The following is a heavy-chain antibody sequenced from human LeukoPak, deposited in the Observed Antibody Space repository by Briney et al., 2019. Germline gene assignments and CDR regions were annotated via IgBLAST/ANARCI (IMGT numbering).Heavy chain of an antibody. Sequence: PGGSLRLSCSCSGFNFGDYALSWVRQAPGKGLEWVSYISSSGSTIYYADSVKGRFTISRDNAKNSLYLQMNSLRAEDTAVYYCARIEYGDYTYYFDYWGQGTLVTVSS. CDR2: ISSSGSTI. CDR3: ARIEYGDYTYYFDY. J-gene: IGHJ4*02. D-gene: IGHD4-17*01. V-gene: IGHV3-48*03. CDR1: GFNFGDYA.